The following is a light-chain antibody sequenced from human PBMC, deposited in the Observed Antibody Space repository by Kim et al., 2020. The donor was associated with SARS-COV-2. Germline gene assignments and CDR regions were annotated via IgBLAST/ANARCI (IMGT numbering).Light chain of an antibody. J-gene: IGLJ2*01. CDR1: SRDVGGYDY. V-gene: IGLV2-8*01. Sequence: QSALTQPPSASGSPGQSVAISCTGTSRDVGGYDYVSWYQQHPGKGPKLLIYEVTKRPSGVPDRFSGSKSGNTASLTVSGLQPEDEADYYCCSYAGNNIVLFGGGTQLTVL. CDR3: CSYAGNNIVL. CDR2: EVT.